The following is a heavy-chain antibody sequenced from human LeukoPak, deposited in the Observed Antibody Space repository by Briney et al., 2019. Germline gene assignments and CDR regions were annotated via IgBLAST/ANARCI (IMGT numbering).Heavy chain of an antibody. CDR3: ARGTSGTYFIDS. CDR2: ISSSSSYI. V-gene: IGHV3-21*01. Sequence: GGSLRLSCAASGFTFSGYNMNWVRQAPGKGLDWVSSISSSSSYIYYADLVKGRFTISRDNAKNSLYLQMNSLSAEDTAIYYCARGTSGTYFIDSWGQGTLVTVFS. D-gene: IGHD1-26*01. CDR1: GFTFSGYN. J-gene: IGHJ4*02.